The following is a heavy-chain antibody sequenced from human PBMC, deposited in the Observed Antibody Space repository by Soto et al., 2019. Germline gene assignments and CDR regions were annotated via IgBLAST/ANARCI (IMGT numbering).Heavy chain of an antibody. Sequence: EVQLVQSGAEVKKPGESLKISCKGSGYSFTTYWIGWVRQMPGKGLEGMEIIYPGDSDTRYSPSFQGQVTISADKSINTTYLQWSSLKASDTAIYYCARQAAAGKYYYAMDVWGQGTTVTVSS. J-gene: IGHJ6*02. CDR3: ARQAAAGKYYYAMDV. V-gene: IGHV5-51*01. CDR2: IYPGDSDT. D-gene: IGHD6-13*01. CDR1: GYSFTTYW.